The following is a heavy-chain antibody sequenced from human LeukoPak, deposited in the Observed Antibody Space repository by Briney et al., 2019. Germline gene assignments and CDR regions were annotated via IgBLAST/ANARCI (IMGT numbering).Heavy chain of an antibody. Sequence: GASVKVSCKASGYTFTGYYMYWVRQAPGQGLEWMGWINPNSGGTNYAQKFQGRVTMTRDTSISTAYMELSRLRSDDTAVYYCARYLYDYVWGSYRADGNGGDYWGQGTLVTVSS. D-gene: IGHD3-16*02. V-gene: IGHV1-2*02. CDR1: GYTFTGYY. CDR2: INPNSGGT. CDR3: ARYLYDYVWGSYRADGNGGDY. J-gene: IGHJ4*02.